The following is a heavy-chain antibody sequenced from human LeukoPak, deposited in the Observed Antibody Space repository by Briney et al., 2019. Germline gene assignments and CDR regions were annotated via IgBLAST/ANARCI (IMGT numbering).Heavy chain of an antibody. Sequence: PGRSLRLSCAASGFTFSSYGMHWVRQAPGKGLEWVADIWYDGSNKYYADSVKGRFTISRDNSKNTPYLQMNSLRAEDTAVYYCAREPEVTTPPNPGGFWGQGTLVTVSS. J-gene: IGHJ4*02. D-gene: IGHD4-17*01. CDR3: AREPEVTTPPNPGGF. CDR1: GFTFSSYG. CDR2: IWYDGSNK. V-gene: IGHV3-33*01.